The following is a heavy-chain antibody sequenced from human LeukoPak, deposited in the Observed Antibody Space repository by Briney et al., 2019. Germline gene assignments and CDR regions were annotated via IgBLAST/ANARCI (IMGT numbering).Heavy chain of an antibody. J-gene: IGHJ5*02. V-gene: IGHV6-1*01. CDR2: TYYRPKWYS. Sequence: SPTLSLTFAISGASVSGSASWNWIRQSPSRGLEWLGRTYYRPKWYSEYATSVKSRISINADTSENQFSLQLNYVIPKDTAVYYCARNPDSSNEWGPFDPWGQGTLVTVSS. CDR1: GASVSGSAS. D-gene: IGHD1-1*01. CDR3: ARNPDSSNEWGPFDP.